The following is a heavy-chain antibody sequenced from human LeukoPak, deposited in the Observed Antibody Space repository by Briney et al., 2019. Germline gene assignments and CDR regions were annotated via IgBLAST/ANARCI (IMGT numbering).Heavy chain of an antibody. CDR3: AREVITIFGVVRQSYGMDV. V-gene: IGHV1-8*01. D-gene: IGHD3-3*01. J-gene: IGHJ6*02. CDR2: MNPNSGNT. Sequence: GASVTVSCTASGYTFTSYDINWVRQATGQGLEWTGWMNPNSGNTGYAQKFQGRVTMTRNTSISTAYMELSSLRSEDTAVYYCAREVITIFGVVRQSYGMDVWGQGTTVTVSS. CDR1: GYTFTSYD.